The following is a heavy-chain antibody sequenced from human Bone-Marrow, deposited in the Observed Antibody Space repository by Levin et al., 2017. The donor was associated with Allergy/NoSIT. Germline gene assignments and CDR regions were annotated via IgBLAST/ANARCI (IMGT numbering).Heavy chain of an antibody. CDR2: ISESGTDM. Sequence: GESLKISCATSGFTFTYNAMNWVRQAPGKGLEWVSKISESGTDMWYADSVRGRFTVSRDNARDSLHLQMDSLRDEDTAVYFCVRDGYGFDFWGQGTLVSVSS. D-gene: IGHD5-18*01. CDR3: VRDGYGFDF. V-gene: IGHV3-48*02. CDR1: GFTFTYNA. J-gene: IGHJ4*02.